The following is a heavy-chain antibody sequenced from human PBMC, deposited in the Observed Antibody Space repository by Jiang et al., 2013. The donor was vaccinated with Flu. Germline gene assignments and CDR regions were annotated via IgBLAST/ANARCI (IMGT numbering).Heavy chain of an antibody. CDR3: ARGSYYAFDI. Sequence: RTYYRSKWYNNYAVSVKSRITINPDTSKNQFSLQLNSVTPEDTAVYYCARGSYYAFDIWGEGTMVTVSS. J-gene: IGHJ3*02. V-gene: IGHV6-1*01. D-gene: IGHD2-21*01. CDR2: TYYRSKWYN.